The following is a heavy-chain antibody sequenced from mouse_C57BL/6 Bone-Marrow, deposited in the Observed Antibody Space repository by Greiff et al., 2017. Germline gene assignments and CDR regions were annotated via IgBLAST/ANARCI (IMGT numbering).Heavy chain of an antibody. D-gene: IGHD1-1*01. CDR1: GFTFTDYY. CDR3: ASDYGSSYDVFAY. J-gene: IGHJ3*01. Sequence: EVMLVESGGGLVQPGGSLSLSCAASGFTFTDYYMSWVRQPPGKALEWLGFIRNKANGYTTEYSASVKGRFTISRDNSQSILYLQMNALRAEDSATYYIASDYGSSYDVFAYWGQGTLVTVSA. CDR2: IRNKANGYTT. V-gene: IGHV7-3*01.